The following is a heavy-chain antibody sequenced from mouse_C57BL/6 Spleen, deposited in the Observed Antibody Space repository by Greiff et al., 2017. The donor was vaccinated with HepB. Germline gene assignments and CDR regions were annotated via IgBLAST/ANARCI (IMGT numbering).Heavy chain of an antibody. D-gene: IGHD1-1*01. J-gene: IGHJ1*03. CDR1: GYAFSSSW. Sequence: QVQLQQSGPELVKPGASVKISCKASGYAFSSSWMNWVKQRPAKGLEWIGRIYPGDGDTNYNGKFKGKATLTADKSSSTAYMQLSSLTSEDSAVYFCARKNGSSYGYFDVWGTGTTVTVSS. CDR3: ARKNGSSYGYFDV. V-gene: IGHV1-82*01. CDR2: IYPGDGDT.